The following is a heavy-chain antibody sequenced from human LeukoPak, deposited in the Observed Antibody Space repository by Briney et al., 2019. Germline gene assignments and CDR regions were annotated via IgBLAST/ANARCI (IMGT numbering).Heavy chain of an antibody. V-gene: IGHV3-23*01. J-gene: IGHJ4*02. CDR1: GCIFSRYA. Sequence: GWSLTLSCTASGCIFSRYAMSWFRQPAGKGLEWVSVISASGSSTYHGDAVKRRFTISRNSSKNTLYLQMNSLRAGDSAVYYCAKDGLVTITFDYSGQASLVTVSS. CDR3: AKDGLVTITFDY. D-gene: IGHD5-12*01. CDR2: ISASGSST.